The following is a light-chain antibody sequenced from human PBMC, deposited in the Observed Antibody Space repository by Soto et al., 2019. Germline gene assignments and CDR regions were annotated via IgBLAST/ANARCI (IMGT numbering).Light chain of an antibody. J-gene: IGLJ3*02. V-gene: IGLV2-14*01. Sequence: QSALTQPASVSGSPGQWITIFCTGTNSDVGGYNYVSWYQQHPGKAPKLLICDVSNRPSGVSNRFSGSKSGNTASLTISGLQAEDEADYYCSSYTSSTTLAFGGGTKVTVL. CDR1: NSDVGGYNY. CDR2: DVS. CDR3: SSYTSSTTLA.